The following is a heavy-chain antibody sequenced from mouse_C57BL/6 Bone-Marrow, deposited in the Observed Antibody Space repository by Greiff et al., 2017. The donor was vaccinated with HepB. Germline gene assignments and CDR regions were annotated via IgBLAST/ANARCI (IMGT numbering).Heavy chain of an antibody. D-gene: IGHD1-1*01. Sequence: VQLQQPGAELVKPGASVKMSCKASGYTFTSYWITWVKQRPGQGPEWIGDIYPGSGSTNYNEKFKSKATLTVDTSSSTAYMQLSSLTSEDSAVYYCARVNYYGSSRYFDVWGTGTTVTVSS. CDR2: IYPGSGST. J-gene: IGHJ1*03. V-gene: IGHV1-55*01. CDR1: GYTFTSYW. CDR3: ARVNYYGSSRYFDV.